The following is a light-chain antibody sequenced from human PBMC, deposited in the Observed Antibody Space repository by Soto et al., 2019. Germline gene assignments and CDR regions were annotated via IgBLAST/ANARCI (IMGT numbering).Light chain of an antibody. CDR3: QQYHKWPPIT. V-gene: IGKV3-15*01. Sequence: EIVLTQSPGTLSLSPGERATLSCRASQSVSSSYLAWYQQKPGQAPRLLIYGASSRATGVTARFRGGGSGTEFTLTISSLQSEDSAVYYCQQYHKWPPITFGQGTRLEIK. CDR1: QSVSSSY. CDR2: GAS. J-gene: IGKJ5*01.